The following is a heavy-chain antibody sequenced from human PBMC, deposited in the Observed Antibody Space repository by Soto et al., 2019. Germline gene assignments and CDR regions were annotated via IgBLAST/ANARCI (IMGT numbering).Heavy chain of an antibody. J-gene: IGHJ6*03. D-gene: IGHD3-16*02. V-gene: IGHV4-59*08. CDR2: VYYTGST. CDR1: GGSISNFY. Sequence: PSETLSLTCTVSGGSISNFYWSWIRQPPGKGLEWIGYVYYTGSTSYNPSLKRRVTFSADSSRGQFSLRLNSVTAADTAVYYCARTVLGPYLLADSFVDYYYYMDVWGQGPMVTVSS. CDR3: ARTVLGPYLLADSFVDYYYYMDV.